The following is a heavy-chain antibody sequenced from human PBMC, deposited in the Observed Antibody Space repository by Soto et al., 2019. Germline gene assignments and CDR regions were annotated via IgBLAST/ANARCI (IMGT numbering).Heavy chain of an antibody. Sequence: GGSLRLSCAASGFTVSTNYMTWVRQAPGKGLEWVSVLYSSGSTYYADSVKGRFTISRDNSKNTLYLQMNSLRAADTAIYYCARGSGSLYYFNYWGQGTLVTVSS. J-gene: IGHJ4*02. D-gene: IGHD1-26*01. CDR1: GFTVSTNY. V-gene: IGHV3-53*01. CDR3: ARGSGSLYYFNY. CDR2: LYSSGST.